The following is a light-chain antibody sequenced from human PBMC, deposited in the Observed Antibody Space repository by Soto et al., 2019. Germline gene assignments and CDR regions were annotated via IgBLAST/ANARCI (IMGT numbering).Light chain of an antibody. J-gene: IGKJ2*01. CDR2: TAS. CDR1: QSISSF. V-gene: IGKV1-39*01. Sequence: DIQMTQSPSSLSASVGDRVTITCRASQSISSFLNWYQQIPGKAPKLLIYTASSLQSGVPSRFSGSGSGTDFTLTISSLQPEDFATYYCQQSYRAPRYTFGQGTKLEIK. CDR3: QQSYRAPRYT.